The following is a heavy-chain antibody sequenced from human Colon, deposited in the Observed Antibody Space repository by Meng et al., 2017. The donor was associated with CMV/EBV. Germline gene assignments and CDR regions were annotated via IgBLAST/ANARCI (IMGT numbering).Heavy chain of an antibody. Sequence: QVQLVQSGVEVKKPGTSVNLSCKASGYTFTGYWMHWVRQAPGQGLEWMGRIKPSTGDTNYAQNFQGRVTVTRDTSISTVYMEVNSLTSDDTAVYYCTREGFDYWGQGTRVTVSS. V-gene: IGHV1-2*06. J-gene: IGHJ4*02. CDR1: GYTFTGYW. CDR2: IKPSTGDT. CDR3: TREGFDY.